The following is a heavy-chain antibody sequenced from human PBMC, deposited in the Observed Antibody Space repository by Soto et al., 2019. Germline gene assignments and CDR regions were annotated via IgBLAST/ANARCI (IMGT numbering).Heavy chain of an antibody. Sequence: EVQLVESGGGLVQPGGSLRLSCAASGFTFRSHWMHWVRQAPGKGPVWVSRIMSDGSITNYADAVKGRFTISRDNAKNTLYLQMNSLRTEDTAVYYCAATVATRPTWGQGTLVTVSS. D-gene: IGHD2-21*01. CDR3: AATVATRPT. CDR1: GFTFRSHW. J-gene: IGHJ5*02. CDR2: IMSDGSIT. V-gene: IGHV3-74*01.